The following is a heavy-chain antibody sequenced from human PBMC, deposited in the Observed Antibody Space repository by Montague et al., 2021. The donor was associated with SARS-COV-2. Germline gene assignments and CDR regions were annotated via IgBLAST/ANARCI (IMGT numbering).Heavy chain of an antibody. Sequence: SETLSLNCTVSGGSVSSSSYYWGWIRQPPGKGLEWIGYIYYSGSTNYNPSLKSRVTISVDTSKNQFSLKLSSVTAADTAVYYCARGAGRGSGYGKYYYYYYGMDVWGQGTTVTVSS. CDR3: ARGAGRGSGYGKYYYYYYGMDV. CDR2: IYYSGST. CDR1: GGSVSSSSYY. J-gene: IGHJ6*02. V-gene: IGHV4-61*01. D-gene: IGHD5-12*01.